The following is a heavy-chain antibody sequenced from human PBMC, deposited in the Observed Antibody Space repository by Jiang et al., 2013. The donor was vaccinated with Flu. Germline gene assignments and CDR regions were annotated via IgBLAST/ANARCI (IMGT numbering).Heavy chain of an antibody. CDR3: ARGLLWFGELPHAHYYGLDV. CDR1: GFSLNTRGMC. J-gene: IGHJ6*02. Sequence: TLTCTFSGFSLNTRGMCVTWIRQPPGKALEWVALIDWDDDKKYSTSLKTRLTISKDTSKNQVVLTMTNMDPVDTGTYYCARGLLWFGELPHAHYYGLDVWGQGTTVTVS. CDR2: IDWDDDK. D-gene: IGHD3-10*01. V-gene: IGHV2-70*01.